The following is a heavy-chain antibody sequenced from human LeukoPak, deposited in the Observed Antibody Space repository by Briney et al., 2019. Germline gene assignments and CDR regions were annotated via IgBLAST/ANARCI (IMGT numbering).Heavy chain of an antibody. CDR2: IRYDGSNK. J-gene: IGHJ4*02. V-gene: IGHV3-30*02. Sequence: GGSLRLSCAASGFTLSSYAMSWVRQAPGKGLEWVAFIRYDGSNKYHGDSVKGRFSISRDNSKNALYLQMNSLRVEDTAMYYCAKQVSSGSYYALDYWGQGTLVTVSS. D-gene: IGHD3-10*01. CDR1: GFTLSSYA. CDR3: AKQVSSGSYYALDY.